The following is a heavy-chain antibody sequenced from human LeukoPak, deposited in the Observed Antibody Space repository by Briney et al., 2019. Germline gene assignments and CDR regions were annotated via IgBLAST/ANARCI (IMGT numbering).Heavy chain of an antibody. J-gene: IGHJ6*03. CDR2: IWYDGSNK. V-gene: IGHV3-33*06. Sequence: GGSLRLSCAASGFTFSSYGMHWVRQAPGKGLEWVAVIWYDGSNKYYVDSVKGRFTISRDNSKNTLYLQMNSLRAEDTAVYYCAKSGGYKNYYYYYLMDLLGKGTTVTVSS. CDR1: GFTFSSYG. D-gene: IGHD5-24*01. CDR3: AKSGGYKNYYYYYLMDL.